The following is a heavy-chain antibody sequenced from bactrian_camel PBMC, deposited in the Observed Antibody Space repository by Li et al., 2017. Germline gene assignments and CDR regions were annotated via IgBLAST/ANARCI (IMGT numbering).Heavy chain of an antibody. D-gene: IGHD4*01. V-gene: IGHV3S32*01. Sequence: VQLVESGGGLVQTGGSLRLSCVASRHSRGSNCVGRYRLPPGRAPAEREGVGYMPIYRGGGSPYYADSVKGRFTISRDNAKDTLYLQMNSLKPEDTAMYYCAAESQRCSARDYDNMDYWGKGTQVTVS. J-gene: IGHJ7*01. CDR1: RHSRGSNC. CDR2: IYRGGGSP.